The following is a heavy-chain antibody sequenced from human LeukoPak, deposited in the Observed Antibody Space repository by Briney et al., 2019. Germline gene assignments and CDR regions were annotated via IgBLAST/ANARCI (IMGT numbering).Heavy chain of an antibody. CDR2: IKSKTDGGTT. V-gene: IGHV3-15*01. CDR3: TTASFITFGGVIVWFDP. Sequence: GGSLRLPCAASGFTFSNAWMSWVRQAPGKGLEWVGRIKSKTDGGTTDYAAPVKGRFTISRDDSKNTLYLQMNSLKTEDTAVYYCTTASFITFGGVIVWFDPWGQGTLVTVSS. J-gene: IGHJ5*02. CDR1: GFTFSNAW. D-gene: IGHD3-16*02.